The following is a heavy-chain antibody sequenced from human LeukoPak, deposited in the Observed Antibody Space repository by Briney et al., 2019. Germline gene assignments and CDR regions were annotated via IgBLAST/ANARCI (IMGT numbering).Heavy chain of an antibody. V-gene: IGHV1-8*01. Sequence: ASVKVSCKASGYTFTSYDINWVRQATGQGLEWMGWMNPNSGNTGYAQKFQGRVTMTRNTSISTAYMELCSLRSEDTAVYYCARGRADFWSGYYIGLNWFDPWGQGTLVTVSS. D-gene: IGHD3-3*01. CDR3: ARGRADFWSGYYIGLNWFDP. CDR2: MNPNSGNT. J-gene: IGHJ5*02. CDR1: GYTFTSYD.